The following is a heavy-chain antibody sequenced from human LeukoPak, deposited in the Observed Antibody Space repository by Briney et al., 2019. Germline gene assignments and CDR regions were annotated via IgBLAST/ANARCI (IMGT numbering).Heavy chain of an antibody. CDR2: MNPNSGYT. V-gene: IGHV1-8*03. CDR1: GYTFTTYD. J-gene: IGHJ4*02. D-gene: IGHD6-19*01. CDR3: ARVAGSIDY. Sequence: GASVKVSCKASGYTFTTYDINWVRQATGQGLKWMGWMNPNSGYTGFAQKFQGRVTFTRATSISTAYMELSSLRSEDTAVYYCARVAGSIDYWGQGTLVTVSS.